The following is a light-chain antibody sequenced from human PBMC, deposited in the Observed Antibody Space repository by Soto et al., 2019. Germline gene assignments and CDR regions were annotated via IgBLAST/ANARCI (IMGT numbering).Light chain of an antibody. CDR1: QSVSSTY. J-gene: IGKJ4*01. CDR2: AAS. Sequence: ETVLTQSPATLSLSPGERATLSCRASQSVSSTYLAWYQQKFGQAPRLLIHAASSRATGIPDRFSGSGSGTDFTLTISRLEPEDFAVYYCQQYGSPPLTFGGGTKVDI. CDR3: QQYGSPPLT. V-gene: IGKV3-20*01.